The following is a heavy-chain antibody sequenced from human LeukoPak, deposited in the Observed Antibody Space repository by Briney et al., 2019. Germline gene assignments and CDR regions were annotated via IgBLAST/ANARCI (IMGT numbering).Heavy chain of an antibody. CDR1: GYTFTGYY. D-gene: IGHD2-2*01. V-gene: IGHV1-2*02. Sequence: APVKVSCKASGYTFTGYYMHWVRQAPGQGLEWMGWINPNSGGTNYAQKFQGRVTMTRDTSISTAYMELSRLRSDDTAVYYCARVVSRYCSSTSCPFDYWGQGTLVTVSS. J-gene: IGHJ4*02. CDR3: ARVVSRYCSSTSCPFDY. CDR2: INPNSGGT.